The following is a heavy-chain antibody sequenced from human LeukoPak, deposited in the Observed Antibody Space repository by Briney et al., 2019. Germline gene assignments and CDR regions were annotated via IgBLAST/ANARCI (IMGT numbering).Heavy chain of an antibody. CDR2: IYTSGST. V-gene: IGHV4-4*07. CDR1: GGSISSYY. D-gene: IGHD3-16*01. CDR3: ARRRRGGSSHTPFDY. Sequence: SETLSLTCTVSGGSISSYYWSWIRQPAGKGLEWIGRIYTSGSTNYNPSLASRVTMSVDTSKNQFSLKLSPVTAADTAVYYCARRRRGGSSHTPFDYWGQGTLVTVSS. J-gene: IGHJ4*02.